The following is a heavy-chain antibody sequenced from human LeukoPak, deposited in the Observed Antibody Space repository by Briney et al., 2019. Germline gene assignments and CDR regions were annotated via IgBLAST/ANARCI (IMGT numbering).Heavy chain of an antibody. V-gene: IGHV4-59*08. D-gene: IGHD1-26*01. J-gene: IGHJ4*02. Sequence: SETLSLTCTVSGGSISIYYWSWIRQPPGKGLEWIGYIYYSGSTNYNPSLKSRVTISVDTSKNQFSLKLSSVTAADTAVYYCARRSGSYRNFDYWGQGTLVTVSS. CDR3: ARRSGSYRNFDY. CDR2: IYYSGST. CDR1: GGSISIYY.